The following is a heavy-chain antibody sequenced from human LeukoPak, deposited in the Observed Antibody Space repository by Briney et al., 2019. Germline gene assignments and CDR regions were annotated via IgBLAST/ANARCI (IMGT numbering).Heavy chain of an antibody. D-gene: IGHD2-2*01. J-gene: IGHJ4*02. CDR3: ARPRCDTTSCYGKYYFDH. CDR1: GFTFSAYA. V-gene: IGHV3-21*01. CDR2: INGDSSYI. Sequence: PGGSLRLSCAASGFTFSAYAIEWVRQAPGKGLEWVSSINGDSSYIYYADSVKGRFTIARDNAKNSVHLQMNSLRAEDTAVYYCARPRCDTTSCYGKYYFDHWGQGTLVTVSS.